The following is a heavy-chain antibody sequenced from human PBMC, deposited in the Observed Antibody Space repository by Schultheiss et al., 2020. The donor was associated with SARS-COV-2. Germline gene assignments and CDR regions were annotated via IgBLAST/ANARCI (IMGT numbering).Heavy chain of an antibody. J-gene: IGHJ4*02. CDR2: INSDGSST. CDR3: AKERDDYYGSGSVDY. D-gene: IGHD3-10*01. CDR1: GFTFSSYW. Sequence: GGSLRLSCAASGFTFSSYWMHWVRQAPGKGLVWVSRINSDGSSTSYADSVKGRFTISRDNAKNTLYLQMNSLRAEDTAVYYCAKERDDYYGSGSVDYWGQGTLVTVSS. V-gene: IGHV3-74*01.